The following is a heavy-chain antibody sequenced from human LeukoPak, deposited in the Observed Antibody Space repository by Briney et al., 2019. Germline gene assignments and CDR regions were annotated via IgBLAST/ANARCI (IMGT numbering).Heavy chain of an antibody. Sequence: GESLKISCKGSGYRFTSYWIGWVRQMPGKGLEWMGIIYPGDSDTRYSPSFQGQVTISADKSISTAYLQWSSLKASDTAMYYCARVRSHYYDSSGYYSESHRYYMDVWGKGTTVTVSS. CDR2: IYPGDSDT. CDR3: ARVRSHYYDSSGYYSESHRYYMDV. V-gene: IGHV5-51*01. CDR1: GYRFTSYW. J-gene: IGHJ6*03. D-gene: IGHD3-22*01.